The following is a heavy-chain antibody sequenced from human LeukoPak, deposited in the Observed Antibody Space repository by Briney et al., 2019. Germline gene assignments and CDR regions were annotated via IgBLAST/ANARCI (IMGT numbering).Heavy chain of an antibody. V-gene: IGHV4-38-2*02. Sequence: SSETLSLTCAVSGYSISSGYYWGWIRQPPGKGLEWIGSIYHSGSTYYNPSLKSRVTISVDTSKNQFSLKLSSVTAADTAVYYCARDKKEEVPAAAGWFDPWGQGTLVTVSS. CDR2: IYHSGST. D-gene: IGHD2-2*01. CDR3: ARDKKEEVPAAAGWFDP. J-gene: IGHJ5*02. CDR1: GYSISSGYY.